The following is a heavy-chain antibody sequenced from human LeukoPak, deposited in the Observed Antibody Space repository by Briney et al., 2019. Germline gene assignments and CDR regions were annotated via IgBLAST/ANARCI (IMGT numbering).Heavy chain of an antibody. CDR1: GFTFRTYG. CDR3: ASSSGWYLSSDY. D-gene: IGHD6-19*01. Sequence: GGSLRLSCAASGFTFRTYGMHWVRQAPGKGLEWVAVIWYDGSDKYHADSVKGRFTISRDNSKNMLYLQMNSLRAEDTAVYYCASSSGWYLSSDYWGQGTLVAVSS. J-gene: IGHJ4*02. CDR2: IWYDGSDK. V-gene: IGHV3-33*01.